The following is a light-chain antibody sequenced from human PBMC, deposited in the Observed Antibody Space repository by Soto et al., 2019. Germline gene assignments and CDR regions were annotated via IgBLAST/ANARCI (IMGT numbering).Light chain of an antibody. J-gene: IGKJ1*01. CDR2: LDS. V-gene: IGKV2-28*01. Sequence: IVMTQSPLSLTVTPGEPASISCRSSQRLLHSNGYNYLEWYLQKPGQSPQLLINLDSDRASGVPDRFSGSGSGTDITLKISRVEAEDVGLYYCMQSVETPWTFGQGTKVEIK. CDR1: QRLLHSNGYNY. CDR3: MQSVETPWT.